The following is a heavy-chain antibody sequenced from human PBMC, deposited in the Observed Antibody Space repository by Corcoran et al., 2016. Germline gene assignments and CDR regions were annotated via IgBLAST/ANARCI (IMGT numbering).Heavy chain of an antibody. D-gene: IGHD3-3*01. CDR2: ISSSSSYI. CDR3: ASSQSPFYDFWSGYLFDY. Sequence: EVQLVESGGGLVKPGGSLRLSCAASGFTFSSYNMNWVRQAPGKGLEWVSSISSSSSYIYYADSVKGRFTISRDNAKNSLYLQMNSLRAEDTAVYYCASSQSPFYDFWSGYLFDYWGQGTLVTVSS. CDR1: GFTFSSYN. J-gene: IGHJ4*02. V-gene: IGHV3-21*01.